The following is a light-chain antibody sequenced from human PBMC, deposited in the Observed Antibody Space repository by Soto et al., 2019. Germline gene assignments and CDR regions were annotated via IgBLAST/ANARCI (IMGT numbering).Light chain of an antibody. CDR3: QQRSNWPPLT. Sequence: EIVLTQSPATLSLSPGERATLSCRASQSVSSYLSWYQQKPGQAPRLLIYDASNRATGIPARFSSSGSGTDCTLTISILEPEDFAVYFCQQRSNWPPLTFGGGTKVEIK. J-gene: IGKJ4*01. CDR1: QSVSSY. CDR2: DAS. V-gene: IGKV3-11*01.